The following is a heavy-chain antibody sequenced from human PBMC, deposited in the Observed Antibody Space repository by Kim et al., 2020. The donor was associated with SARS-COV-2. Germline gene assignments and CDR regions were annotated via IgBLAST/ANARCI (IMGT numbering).Heavy chain of an antibody. Sequence: SETLSLTCAVYGGSFRDYYWSWIRQPPGKGLEWIGEINYGGSTNYNPSLKSRVSISVDKSKNQFSLKLTSVTAADTAVYYCAGGTIFGVVSKDVWGQGTTVTVSS. CDR2: INYGGST. J-gene: IGHJ6*02. CDR1: GGSFRDYY. V-gene: IGHV4-34*01. CDR3: AGGTIFGVVSKDV. D-gene: IGHD3-3*01.